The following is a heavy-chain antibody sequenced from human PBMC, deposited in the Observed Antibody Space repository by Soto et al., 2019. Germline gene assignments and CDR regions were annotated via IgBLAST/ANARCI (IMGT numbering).Heavy chain of an antibody. CDR1: DYSIRNGYY. V-gene: IGHV4-38-2*02. J-gene: IGHJ5*02. D-gene: IGHD6-13*01. CDR2: IYHSGTT. Sequence: SVMLSHSYSVADYSIRNGYYLGWIRQSPEKGLEWIGTIYHSGTTYYNPSLKSRVIMSIDTSKNQFSLNLNSVTAADTALYYCAKESAAGPAWGQGTPVPGSS. CDR3: AKESAAGPA.